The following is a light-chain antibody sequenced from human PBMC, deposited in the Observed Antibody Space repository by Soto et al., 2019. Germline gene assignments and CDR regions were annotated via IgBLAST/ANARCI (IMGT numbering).Light chain of an antibody. V-gene: IGKV3-15*01. Sequence: EIVLTQSPGTLSLSPGERATLSCRASQSVGSDLAWYQQRPGQAPRLLIYGASTRATDIPARFSGSGSGTELNLTISSLQYEEFAVYYCKKYNNGTPIKFGQGTRMESK. CDR3: KKYNNGTPIK. J-gene: IGKJ5*01. CDR2: GAS. CDR1: QSVGSD.